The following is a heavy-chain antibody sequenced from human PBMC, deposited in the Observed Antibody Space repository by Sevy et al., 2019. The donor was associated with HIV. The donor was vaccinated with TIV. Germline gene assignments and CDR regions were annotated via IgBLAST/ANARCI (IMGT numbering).Heavy chain of an antibody. CDR1: GFTFSNFG. CDR3: AKGDTSTRYYYYGMAV. V-gene: IGHV3-23*01. J-gene: IGHJ6*02. D-gene: IGHD2-2*01. Sequence: GGSLRLSCAASGFTFSNFGMSWVRQAPGKGLEWVSTISGSGGTTYYADSVKGRFTISRDNSKKTLYLQMNSLRAEDTALYYCAKGDTSTRYYYYGMAVWGQGTAVTVSS. CDR2: ISGSGGTT.